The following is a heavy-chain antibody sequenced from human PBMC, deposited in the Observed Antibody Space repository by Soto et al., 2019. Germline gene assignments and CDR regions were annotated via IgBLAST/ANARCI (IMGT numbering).Heavy chain of an antibody. V-gene: IGHV3-30*03. CDR1: GFTFSNYG. Sequence: PGGSLRLSCAASGFTFSNYGMHWVRQAPGKGLEWVAIISFDGNNKYYSDSVKGRFTISRDNSKNMVFLQMNSLRPEDTAVYYCVQTKEHLYDSSPGETWGQGTPVTVSS. D-gene: IGHD3-22*01. CDR2: ISFDGNNK. CDR3: VQTKEHLYDSSPGET. J-gene: IGHJ5*02.